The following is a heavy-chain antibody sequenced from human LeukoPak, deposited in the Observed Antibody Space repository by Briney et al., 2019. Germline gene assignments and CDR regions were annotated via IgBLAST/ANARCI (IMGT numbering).Heavy chain of an antibody. CDR3: AKDPINLATLFDY. V-gene: IGHV3-23*01. J-gene: IGHJ4*02. CDR2: ISGSGGST. D-gene: IGHD3-3*02. Sequence: GGSLRLSCAASGFSVSSNYMSWVRQAPGKGLEWVSAISGSGGSTYYADSVKGRFTISRDNSKNTLYLQMNSLRAEDTAVYYCAKDPINLATLFDYWGQGTLVTVSS. CDR1: GFSVSSNY.